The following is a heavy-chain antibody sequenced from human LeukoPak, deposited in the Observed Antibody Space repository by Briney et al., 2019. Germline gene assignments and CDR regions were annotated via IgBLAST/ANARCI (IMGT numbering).Heavy chain of an antibody. D-gene: IGHD1-26*01. V-gene: IGHV3-7*01. CDR1: GFTFISYW. J-gene: IGHJ4*02. CDR3: ARVQWELRGVGTYFEY. Sequence: GGSLRLSCVVSGFTFISYWMSWVRQAPGKGLEWVANIKQDGSEKYYVDSVTGRFTMSRDNAKNSLYLQMNSLRAEDTAVYYCARVQWELRGVGTYFEYWGQGALVTLSS. CDR2: IKQDGSEK.